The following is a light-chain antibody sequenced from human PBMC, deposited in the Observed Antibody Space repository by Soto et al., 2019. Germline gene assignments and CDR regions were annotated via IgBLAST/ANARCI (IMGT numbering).Light chain of an antibody. Sequence: EIVLTQSPATLSLSPGEGATLSCRASQSVSSYLAWYQQKPGQAPRLLIYDASNRATGLPARFSGSGSGTDFTLTISRLEPEDFAVYYCQQRSNWPPTFGGGTNVEIK. J-gene: IGKJ4*01. V-gene: IGKV3-11*01. CDR1: QSVSSY. CDR2: DAS. CDR3: QQRSNWPPT.